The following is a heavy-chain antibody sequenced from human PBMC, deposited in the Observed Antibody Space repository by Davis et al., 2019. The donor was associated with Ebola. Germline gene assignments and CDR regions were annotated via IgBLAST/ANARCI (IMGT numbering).Heavy chain of an antibody. CDR1: GYSFTDDG. CDR2: ISAYNGNT. V-gene: IGHV1-18*01. CDR3: ARYPSDLYYYYYGMDV. Sequence: ASVKVSCKASGYSFTDDGISWVRQAPGQGLEWMGWISAYNGNTNYAQKLQGRVTMTTDTSTSTAYMELRSLRSDDTAVYYCARYPSDLYYYYYGMDVWGQGTTVTVSS. J-gene: IGHJ6*02.